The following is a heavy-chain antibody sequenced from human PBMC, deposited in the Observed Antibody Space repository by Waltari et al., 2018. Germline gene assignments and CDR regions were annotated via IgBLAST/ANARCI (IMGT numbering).Heavy chain of an antibody. Sequence: EVQLVDSGGGLVQPGGSLRLSCAASGFSIRSHWMHWVRQAPGKGLVWVSRINGDGSSTRYAYSVKGRFTISRDNAKNTLYLQMNSLRAEDTAVYYCAREASNDGFDIWGQGTMVTVSS. CDR3: AREASNDGFDI. CDR2: INGDGSST. CDR1: GFSIRSHW. V-gene: IGHV3-74*01. J-gene: IGHJ3*02.